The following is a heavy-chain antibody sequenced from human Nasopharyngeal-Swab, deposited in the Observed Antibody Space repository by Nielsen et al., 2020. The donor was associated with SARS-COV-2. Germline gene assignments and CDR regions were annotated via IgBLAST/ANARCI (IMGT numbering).Heavy chain of an antibody. D-gene: IGHD3-22*01. V-gene: IGHV4-30-4*01. Sequence: SETLSLTCTVSGGSIASGDSYWSWVRQPPGKGLEWIGNIYYSGSTSYSPSLKSRLTISVDTFKNQFSLNLSSVTAADTAVYFCVRDVYDSSGGYYFDYWGQGAPVTVSS. J-gene: IGHJ4*02. CDR2: IYYSGST. CDR1: GGSIASGDSY. CDR3: VRDVYDSSGGYYFDY.